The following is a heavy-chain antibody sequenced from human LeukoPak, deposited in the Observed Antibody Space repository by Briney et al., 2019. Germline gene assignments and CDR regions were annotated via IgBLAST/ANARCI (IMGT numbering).Heavy chain of an antibody. CDR1: GFTFSSYA. J-gene: IGHJ4*02. V-gene: IGHV3-23*01. D-gene: IGHD4-17*01. CDR2: ISGSGDST. CDR3: AKKDYGDDGTGIFNH. Sequence: PGGSLRLSCAASGFTFSSYAMSWVRQAPGKGLEWVSAISGSGDSTYYADSVKGRFTISRDNSKNTLYLQMNSLRAEDTAVYYCAKKDYGDDGTGIFNHWGQGTLVTVSS.